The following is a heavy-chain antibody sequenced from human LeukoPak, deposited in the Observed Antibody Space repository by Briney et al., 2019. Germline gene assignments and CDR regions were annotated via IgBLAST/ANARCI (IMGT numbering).Heavy chain of an antibody. D-gene: IGHD6-13*01. J-gene: IGHJ6*03. Sequence: PSETLSLTCAVYGGSFSGYYWGWIRQPPGKGLEWIGEINHSGSTNYNPSLKSRVTISVDTSKNQFSLKLSSVTAADTAVYYCARGGDSSSSSVRRYYMDVWGKGTTVTVSS. CDR2: INHSGST. V-gene: IGHV4-34*01. CDR3: ARGGDSSSSSVRRYYMDV. CDR1: GGSFSGYY.